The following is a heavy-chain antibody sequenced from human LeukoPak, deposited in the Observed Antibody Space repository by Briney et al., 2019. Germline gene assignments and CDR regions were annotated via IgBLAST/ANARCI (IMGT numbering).Heavy chain of an antibody. V-gene: IGHV1-69*13. D-gene: IGHD2-15*01. J-gene: IGHJ4*02. CDR3: ARAESCSGGSCYFSPVGG. CDR2: IIPIFGTA. CDR1: GGTFSSYA. Sequence: GASVKVSCKASGGTFSSYAVGWVRQAPGQGLEWMGGIIPIFGTANYAQKFQGRVTITADESTSTAYMELSSLRSEDTAVYYCARAESCSGGSCYFSPVGGWGQGTLVTVSS.